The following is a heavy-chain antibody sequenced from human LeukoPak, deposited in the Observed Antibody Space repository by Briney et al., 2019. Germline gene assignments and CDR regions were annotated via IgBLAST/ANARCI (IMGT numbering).Heavy chain of an antibody. D-gene: IGHD3-22*01. CDR2: ISPSGDRT. V-gene: IGHV3-23*01. Sequence: GGSLRLSCAASGFTLGSYAMSWVRQAPGKGLERVSFISPSGDRTSNADSVEGRFTISRDNPRNTLYLQMNSLRDEDTAVYYCAIMHGYYDGSGYWVQWGQGTLVTVSS. CDR3: AIMHGYYDGSGYWVQ. J-gene: IGHJ4*02. CDR1: GFTLGSYA.